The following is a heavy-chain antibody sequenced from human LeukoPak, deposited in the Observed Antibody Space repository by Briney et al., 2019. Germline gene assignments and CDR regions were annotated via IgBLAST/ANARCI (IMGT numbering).Heavy chain of an antibody. V-gene: IGHV3-30*03. CDR1: GFTFSSYS. CDR3: ARGPRDIVVVDAHYFDY. CDR2: ISYDGSNK. D-gene: IGHD2-15*01. Sequence: GGSLRLSCAASGFTFSSYSMNWVRQAPGKGLEWVAIISYDGSNKYYADSVKGRFTISRDNSKNTLYLQMNSLRAGDTAVYYCARGPRDIVVVDAHYFDYWGQGTLVTVSS. J-gene: IGHJ4*02.